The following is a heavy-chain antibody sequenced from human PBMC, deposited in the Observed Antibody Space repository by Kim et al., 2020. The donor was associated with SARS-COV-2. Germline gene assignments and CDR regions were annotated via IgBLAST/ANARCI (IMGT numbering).Heavy chain of an antibody. CDR3: AKSVHCRGGTCCDALGD. CDR1: GFTFSVYG. D-gene: IGHD2-15*01. Sequence: GGSLRLSCAASGFTFSVYGMHWVRQAPGKGLEWLTVISYDGSNKYYSDSVKGRFTVSRDNSKNTLYLHMNSLSTEDTAVYYCAKSVHCRGGTCCDALGDWGEGSLVTVSS. V-gene: IGHV3-30*18. CDR2: ISYDGSNK. J-gene: IGHJ4*02.